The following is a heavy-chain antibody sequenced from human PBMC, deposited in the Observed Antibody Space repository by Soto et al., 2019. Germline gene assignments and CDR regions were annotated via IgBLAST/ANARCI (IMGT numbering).Heavy chain of an antibody. V-gene: IGHV3-30*03. J-gene: IGHJ6*02. CDR2: ISYDGSNK. CDR1: GFTFSSYG. Sequence: PGWSLRLSCAASGFTFSSYGMHWVRQAPGKGLEWVAVISYDGSNKYYADSVKGRYTISRDNSKNTLYLQMNSLRAEDTAVYYCARGAGRGTMVSYSCMDVWRQGTTVAVSS. D-gene: IGHD3-10*01. CDR3: ARGAGRGTMVSYSCMDV.